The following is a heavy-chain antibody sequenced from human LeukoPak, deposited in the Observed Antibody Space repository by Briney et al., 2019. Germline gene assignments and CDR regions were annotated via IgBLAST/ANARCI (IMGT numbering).Heavy chain of an antibody. V-gene: IGHV4-61*02. CDR1: GGSISSGSYY. CDR2: IYTGGST. Sequence: SETLSLTCTVSGGSISSGSYYWSWIRQPAGKGLEWIGRIYTGGSTNYNPSLKSRVTISVDTSKNQFSLKLSSVTAADTAVYYCAREVIMHAGAFDIWGQGTMVTVSS. D-gene: IGHD3-3*01. CDR3: AREVIMHAGAFDI. J-gene: IGHJ3*02.